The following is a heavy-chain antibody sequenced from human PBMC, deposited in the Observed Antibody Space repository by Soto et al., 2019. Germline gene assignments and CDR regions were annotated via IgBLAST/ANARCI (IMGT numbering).Heavy chain of an antibody. Sequence: RASVKVSCKVSGYTLTELSMHWVRQAPGKGLEWMGGFDPEDGGTIYAQKFQGRVTMTEDTSTDTAYMELSSLRSEDTAVYYCATVAAAGTWYWFDPWGQGTLVTVSS. D-gene: IGHD6-13*01. J-gene: IGHJ5*02. CDR2: FDPEDGGT. CDR1: GYTLTELS. V-gene: IGHV1-24*01. CDR3: ATVAAAGTWYWFDP.